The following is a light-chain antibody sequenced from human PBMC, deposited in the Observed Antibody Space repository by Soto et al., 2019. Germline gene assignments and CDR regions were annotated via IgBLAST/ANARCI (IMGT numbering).Light chain of an antibody. V-gene: IGKV3-20*01. J-gene: IGKJ4*01. CDR3: QQYRSSPWLT. CDR2: GAS. CDR1: QSVSSSY. Sequence: DIVLTQSPGTLSLSPGERATLSCRASQSVSSSYLAWYQQKPGQAPRLLIYGASSRATGIPERFSGSGSGTDFTLTISILEPEDFAVSYCQQYRSSPWLTFGGGTKVEIK.